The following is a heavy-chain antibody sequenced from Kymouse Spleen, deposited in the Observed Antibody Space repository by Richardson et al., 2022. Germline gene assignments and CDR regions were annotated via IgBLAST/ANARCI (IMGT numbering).Heavy chain of an antibody. J-gene: IGHJ6*02. CDR1: GFTFDDYA. D-gene: IGHD3-10*01. Sequence: EVQLVESGGGLVQPGRSLRLSCAASGFTFDDYAMHWVRQAPGKGLEWVSGISWNSGSIGYADSVKGRFTISRDNAKNSLYLQMNSLRAEDTALYYCAKDLGGSGTPHYYYYGMDVWGQGTTVTVSS. CDR3: AKDLGGSGTPHYYYYGMDV. CDR2: ISWNSGSI. V-gene: IGHV3-9*01.